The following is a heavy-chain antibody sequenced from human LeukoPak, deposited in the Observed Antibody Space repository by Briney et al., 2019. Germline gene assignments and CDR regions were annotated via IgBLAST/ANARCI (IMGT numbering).Heavy chain of an antibody. Sequence: SETLSLTCTVSGYSISSGYYWGWIRQPPGKGLEWIGNIYHSGSTYYNPSLKSRVTISVDKSKNQFSLKLSSVTAADTAVYYCAGGGGELNFDYWGQGTLVTVSS. CDR3: AGGGGELNFDY. J-gene: IGHJ4*02. CDR1: GYSISSGYY. V-gene: IGHV4-38-2*02. D-gene: IGHD1-26*01. CDR2: IYHSGST.